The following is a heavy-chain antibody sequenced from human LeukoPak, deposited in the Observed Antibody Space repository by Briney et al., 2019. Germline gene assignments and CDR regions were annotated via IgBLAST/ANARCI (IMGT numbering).Heavy chain of an antibody. CDR2: INWNGGST. CDR3: ARIDTYYYDSSGYYSAFDI. Sequence: PEGSLRLSCAASGFTFSSYGMHWVRQAPGKGLEWVSGINWNGGSTGYADSVKGRFTISRDNAKNSLYLQMNSLRAEDTALYYCARIDTYYYDSSGYYSAFDIWGQGTIVTVSS. V-gene: IGHV3-20*04. CDR1: GFTFSSYG. D-gene: IGHD3-22*01. J-gene: IGHJ3*02.